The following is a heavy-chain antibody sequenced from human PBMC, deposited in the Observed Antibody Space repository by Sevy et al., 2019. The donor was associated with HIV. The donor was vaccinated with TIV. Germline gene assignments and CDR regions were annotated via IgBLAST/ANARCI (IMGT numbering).Heavy chain of an antibody. D-gene: IGHD1-26*01. CDR2: IKSDGSST. J-gene: IGHJ5*02. V-gene: IGHV3-74*01. Sequence: GGSLRLSCAASGFTFSSYWMHWVRQVPGKGLVWVSRIKSDGSSTSYADSVKGRFTISRDNAKNTLYLQMNSLRAGATAGYYCARDRSGSYHVSDNWFDPWGQGTLVTVSS. CDR1: GFTFSSYW. CDR3: ARDRSGSYHVSDNWFDP.